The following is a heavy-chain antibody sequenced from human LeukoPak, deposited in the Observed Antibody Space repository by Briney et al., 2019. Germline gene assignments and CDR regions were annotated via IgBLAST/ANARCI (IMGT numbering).Heavy chain of an antibody. CDR3: ASYGDYGIFDY. D-gene: IGHD4-17*01. Sequence: SETLSLTCTVSGYSISSGYYWGWIRQPPGKGLEWIGSIYHSGSTYYNPSLKSRVTISVDTSKNQFSLELSSVTAADTAVYYCASYGDYGIFDYWGQGTLVTVSS. CDR2: IYHSGST. V-gene: IGHV4-38-2*02. J-gene: IGHJ4*02. CDR1: GYSISSGYY.